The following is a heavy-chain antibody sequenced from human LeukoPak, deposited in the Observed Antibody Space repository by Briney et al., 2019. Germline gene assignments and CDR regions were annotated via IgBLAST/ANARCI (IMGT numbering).Heavy chain of an antibody. Sequence: GFTFXRXXXSXVRXXPGXGXXWGAGISGSGRSKYYADSGKGGFTISRDNYKNTLYLKMNSLRAGDTAVYYCAKVGAITIYSFGPDYWGQGTLVTVSS. D-gene: IGHD3-9*01. CDR1: GFTFXRXX. J-gene: IGHJ4*02. V-gene: IGHV3-23*01. CDR3: AKVGAITIYSFGPDY. CDR2: ISGSGRSK.